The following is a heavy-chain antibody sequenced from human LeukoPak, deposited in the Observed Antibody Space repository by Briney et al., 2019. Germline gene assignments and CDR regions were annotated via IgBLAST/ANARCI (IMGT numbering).Heavy chain of an antibody. D-gene: IGHD2-15*01. CDR3: AREGPVVVAATGDAFDI. Sequence: ASVKVSCKASGGTFSSYAISWVRQAPGQGLEWMGGIIPIFGTANYAQKFQGRVTITADEYTSTAYMELSSLRSEDTAVYYCAREGPVVVAATGDAFDIWGQGTMVTVSS. V-gene: IGHV1-69*13. J-gene: IGHJ3*02. CDR2: IIPIFGTA. CDR1: GGTFSSYA.